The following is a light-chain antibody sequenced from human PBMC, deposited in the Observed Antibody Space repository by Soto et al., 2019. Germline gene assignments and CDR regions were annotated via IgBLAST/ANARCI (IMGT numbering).Light chain of an antibody. V-gene: IGKV1-9*01. Sequence: DIQLTQSPSFLSASVGDRVTITCRASQGISSFLAWYQQKPGRAPKLLISGASALQSGVPSRFSGSGSGTEFTLTISTLQPEDFATYYCQQLNMWATFGGGTRVEIK. CDR1: QGISSF. CDR2: GAS. CDR3: QQLNMWAT. J-gene: IGKJ4*01.